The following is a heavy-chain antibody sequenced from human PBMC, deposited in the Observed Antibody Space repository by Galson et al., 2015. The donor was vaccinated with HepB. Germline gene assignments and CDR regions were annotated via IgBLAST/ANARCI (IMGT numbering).Heavy chain of an antibody. CDR2: ISYDGSNK. Sequence: SLRLSCAASGFTFSSYAMHWVRQAPGKGLEWVAVISYDGSNKYYADSVKGRFTISRDNSKNTLYLQMNSLRAEDTAVYHCARRSIHGYSSSWYGGNFDYWGQGTLVTVSS. CDR3: ARRSIHGYSSSWYGGNFDY. V-gene: IGHV3-30-3*01. CDR1: GFTFSSYA. D-gene: IGHD6-13*01. J-gene: IGHJ4*02.